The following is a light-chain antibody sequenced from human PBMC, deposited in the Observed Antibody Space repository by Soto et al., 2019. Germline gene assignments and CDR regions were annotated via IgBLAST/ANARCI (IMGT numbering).Light chain of an antibody. V-gene: IGLV2-14*01. Sequence: QSALTQPASVSGSPGQSITISCTGTSSDVGGYNSVSWYQQHPGKAPKLMIYNVSNRPSGVSNRFSGSKSGNTASLTISGLLAEDEADYYCTSYTSSSTYVFGAGTKVTVL. CDR2: NVS. CDR1: SSDVGGYNS. CDR3: TSYTSSSTYV. J-gene: IGLJ1*01.